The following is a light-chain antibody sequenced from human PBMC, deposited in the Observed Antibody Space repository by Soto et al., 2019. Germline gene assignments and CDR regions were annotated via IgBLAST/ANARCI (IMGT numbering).Light chain of an antibody. Sequence: EIVLTQSPATLSLSPGERATLSCRASQSVKTFLLWYQPRPGQAPRVLIYDASHRATGIPARFRGSGSETEFTLTISKLEPDDDEIYYCPQRSHWPPITFRQGTLLAV. J-gene: IGKJ5*01. CDR3: PQRSHWPPIT. CDR2: DAS. CDR1: QSVKTF. V-gene: IGKV3-11*01.